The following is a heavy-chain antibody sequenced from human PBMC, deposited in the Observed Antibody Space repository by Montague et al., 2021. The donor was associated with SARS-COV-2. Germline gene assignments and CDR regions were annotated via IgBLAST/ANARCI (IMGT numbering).Heavy chain of an antibody. J-gene: IGHJ6*02. V-gene: IGHV4-59*01. CDR3: ARERRPTHGFLEWGVQRDYHYFYAMDV. CDR2: IFPRGSV. CDR1: GDSITSFY. D-gene: IGHD3-3*01. Sequence: SETLSLTCTVSGDSITSFYWSWIRQSPGEGLEWIGDIFPRGSVNYNPALRSRVTISVDTSQTLISLQLRSVTAGDTAVCYCARERRPTHGFLEWGVQRDYHYFYAMDVWGQGTTVIVSS.